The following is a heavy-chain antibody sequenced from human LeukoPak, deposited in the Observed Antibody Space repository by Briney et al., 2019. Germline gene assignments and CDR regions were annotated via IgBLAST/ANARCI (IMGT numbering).Heavy chain of an antibody. CDR3: ASPTAMAPLGVPFDY. D-gene: IGHD5-18*01. CDR1: GFTFSSYA. Sequence: GGSLRLSCAASGFTFSSYAMSWVRQAPGKGLEWVSAISGSGGSTYYADSVKGRFTISRDNSKNTPYLQMNSLRAEDTAVYYCASPTAMAPLGVPFDYWGQGTLVTVSS. V-gene: IGHV3-23*01. J-gene: IGHJ4*02. CDR2: ISGSGGST.